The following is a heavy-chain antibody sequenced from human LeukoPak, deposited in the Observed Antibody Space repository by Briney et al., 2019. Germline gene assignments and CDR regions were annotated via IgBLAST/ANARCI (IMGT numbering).Heavy chain of an antibody. CDR3: ARGGSNLLGVDY. CDR1: GGSISSGGYY. Sequence: SETLSLTCTVSGGSISSGGYYWSWIRQPPGKGLEWIGYIYHSGSTYYNPSLKSRVTISVDRSKNQFSLKLSSVTAADTAVYYCARGGSNLLGVDYWGQGTLVTVSS. D-gene: IGHD2-8*02. CDR2: IYHSGST. V-gene: IGHV4-30-2*01. J-gene: IGHJ4*02.